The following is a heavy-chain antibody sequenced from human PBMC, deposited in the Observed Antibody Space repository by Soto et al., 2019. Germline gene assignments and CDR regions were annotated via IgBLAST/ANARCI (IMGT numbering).Heavy chain of an antibody. V-gene: IGHV3-30-3*01. CDR2: ISYDGSNK. Sequence: GGSLRLSCAASGFTFSSYAMHWVRQAPGKGLEWVAVISYDGSNKYYADSVKGRFTISRDNSKNTLYLQMNSLRAEDTAVYYCARARPTDTYDSSGYRWGQGTLVTVSS. J-gene: IGHJ4*02. CDR1: GFTFSSYA. CDR3: ARARPTDTYDSSGYR. D-gene: IGHD3-22*01.